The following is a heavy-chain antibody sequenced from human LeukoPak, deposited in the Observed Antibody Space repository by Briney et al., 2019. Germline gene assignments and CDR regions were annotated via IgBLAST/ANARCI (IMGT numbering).Heavy chain of an antibody. CDR3: ARVRHCSGGSCYYFDY. CDR2: IWCDGSNK. Sequence: PGGSLRLSCAASGFTFSSYGMHWVRQAPGKGLEWVAVIWCDGSNKYYADSVKGRFTISRDNSKNTLYLQMNSLRAEDTAVYYCARVRHCSGGSCYYFDYWGQGTLVTVSS. J-gene: IGHJ4*02. D-gene: IGHD2-15*01. V-gene: IGHV3-33*01. CDR1: GFTFSSYG.